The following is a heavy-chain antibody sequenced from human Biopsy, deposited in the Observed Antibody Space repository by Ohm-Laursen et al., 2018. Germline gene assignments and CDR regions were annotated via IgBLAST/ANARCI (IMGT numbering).Heavy chain of an antibody. J-gene: IGHJ1*01. D-gene: IGHD4/OR15-4a*01. CDR1: EFIFSRFW. CDR3: AGSSPGANDYFQH. Sequence: SLRLSCAASEFIFSRFWMYWVRQAPGKGLVWVSRVNTDGSSTNYADSVKGRFTISRDKSKNTLYLQLNSLGAEDTAIYYCAGSSPGANDYFQHWGQGTLVTVSS. CDR2: VNTDGSST. V-gene: IGHV3-74*01.